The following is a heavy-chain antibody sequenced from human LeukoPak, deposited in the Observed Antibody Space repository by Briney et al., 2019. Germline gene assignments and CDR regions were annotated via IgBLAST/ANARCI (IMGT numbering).Heavy chain of an antibody. V-gene: IGHV3-7*01. Sequence: PGGSLRLSCAASGFTSRSYWMNWVRQAPGKGLEWVANIKGDGSEKYADSVEGRFTISRDNAKNSVYLQMNSLRAEDRAVYYCVRDNRWASDYWGQGTLVTVSS. CDR1: GFTSRSYW. CDR2: IKGDGSEK. CDR3: VRDNRWASDY. D-gene: IGHD4-23*01. J-gene: IGHJ4*02.